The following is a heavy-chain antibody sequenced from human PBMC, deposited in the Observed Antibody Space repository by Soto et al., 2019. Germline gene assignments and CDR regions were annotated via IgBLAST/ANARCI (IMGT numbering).Heavy chain of an antibody. CDR2: INHSGST. CDR3: ARAYSLGGSLYYYYGMDV. CDR1: GGSFSGYY. J-gene: IGHJ6*02. Sequence: PSETLSLTCAVYGGSFSGYYWSWIRQPPGKGLEWIGEINHSGSTNYNPSLKSRVTISVDTSKNQFSLKLSSVTAADTAVYYCARAYSLGGSLYYYYGMDVWGQGTTVTVSS. V-gene: IGHV4-34*01. D-gene: IGHD1-26*01.